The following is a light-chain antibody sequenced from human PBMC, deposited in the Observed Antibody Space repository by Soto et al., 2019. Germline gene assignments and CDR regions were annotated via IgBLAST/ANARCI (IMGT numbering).Light chain of an antibody. V-gene: IGKV3-20*01. J-gene: IGKJ5*01. CDR2: GAS. CDR1: QSVSRRY. CDR3: QQYGNSPQIT. Sequence: EIVLTQSPGTLSLSPGERATLSCRASQSVSRRYLAWYQQKPGQAPRLLIYGASSRATGIPDRFSGSGSGTDFTLTISRLEPEDFAMYFCQQYGNSPQITFGQGTRLEI.